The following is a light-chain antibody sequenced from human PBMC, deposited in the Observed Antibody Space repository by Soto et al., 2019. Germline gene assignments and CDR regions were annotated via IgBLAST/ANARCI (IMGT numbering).Light chain of an antibody. Sequence: SWAQSALGSSVKLTCTLSSGHSSYIIAWHQQQPGKAPRYLMKLEGSGSYNKGSGVPYRFSGSSSGADRYLTIFNLQFEDEADYYCETWDFNTRVFGGGTKLTVL. CDR2: LEGSGSY. J-gene: IGLJ3*02. CDR1: SGHSSYI. V-gene: IGLV4-60*02. CDR3: ETWDFNTRV.